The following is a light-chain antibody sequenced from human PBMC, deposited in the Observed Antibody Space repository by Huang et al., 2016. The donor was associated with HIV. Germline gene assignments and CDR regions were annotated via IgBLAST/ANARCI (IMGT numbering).Light chain of an antibody. Sequence: EVVMTQSPATLSVSPGERATLSCRASQSVSSNLAWYQQKPGQAPRLLIYGASPRATGIPARFSGSGSGKEFTLTFSSLQSEDFAVYYCQQYNNWPPVTFGQGTKLEIK. CDR2: GAS. V-gene: IGKV3D-15*01. J-gene: IGKJ2*01. CDR1: QSVSSN. CDR3: QQYNNWPPVT.